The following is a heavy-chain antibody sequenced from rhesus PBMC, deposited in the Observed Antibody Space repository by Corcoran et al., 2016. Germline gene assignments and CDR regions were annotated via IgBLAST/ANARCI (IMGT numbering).Heavy chain of an antibody. J-gene: IGHJ5-1*01. V-gene: IGHV4S2*01. D-gene: IGHD1-1*01. Sequence: QVQLQESGPGLVKPSETLPLTCAVSGASISSNYWSWIRQAPGKGLEWIGRIYGSGESTDHNPPLKSRVTSSIDTSKNQFSLKLSSVTAADTAVYYCARSAWNYTRFDVWGAGVLVTVSS. CDR3: ARSAWNYTRFDV. CDR2: IYGSGEST. CDR1: GASISSNY.